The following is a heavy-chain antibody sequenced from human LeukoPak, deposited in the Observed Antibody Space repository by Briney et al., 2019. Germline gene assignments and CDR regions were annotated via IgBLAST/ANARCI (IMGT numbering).Heavy chain of an antibody. CDR2: INPNSGGT. CDR3: AKEIAAAGTYDY. CDR1: GYTFTGYY. V-gene: IGHV1-2*02. J-gene: IGHJ4*02. Sequence: ASVKVSCEASGYTFTGYYMHWVRQAPGQGLEWMGWINPNSGGTNYAQKFQGRVTMTRDTSISTAYMELSRLRSDDTAVYYCAKEIAAAGTYDYWGQGTLVTVSS. D-gene: IGHD6-13*01.